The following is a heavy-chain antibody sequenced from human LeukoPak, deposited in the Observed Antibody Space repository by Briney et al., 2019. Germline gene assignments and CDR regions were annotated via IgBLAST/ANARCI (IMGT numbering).Heavy chain of an antibody. Sequence: GGSLRLSCAASGFTFSDYYMSWIRQAPGKALEWVSYVSSGSSTIYYADSVKGRFTVPRDNGKRSLYLHMNSLRAEDTAVYYCARGITGTYYYYMDVWGKGTTVTVSS. V-gene: IGHV3-11*04. J-gene: IGHJ6*03. D-gene: IGHD1-7*01. CDR2: VSSGSSTI. CDR3: ARGITGTYYYYMDV. CDR1: GFTFSDYY.